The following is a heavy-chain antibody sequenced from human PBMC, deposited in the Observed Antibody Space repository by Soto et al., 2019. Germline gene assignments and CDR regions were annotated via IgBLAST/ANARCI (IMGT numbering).Heavy chain of an antibody. CDR2: INAYNGYT. J-gene: IGHJ4*02. Sequence: ASVKVSRKASGYSFISYGINWVRQAPGQGLEWMGWINAYNGYTNYAQKLQGRVTLTADTSTSTAHMELRSLRSDDTAVYFCARDDCTNGVCYIGYWGQGTLVTVSS. CDR3: ARDDCTNGVCYIGY. V-gene: IGHV1-18*04. CDR1: GYSFISYG. D-gene: IGHD2-8*01.